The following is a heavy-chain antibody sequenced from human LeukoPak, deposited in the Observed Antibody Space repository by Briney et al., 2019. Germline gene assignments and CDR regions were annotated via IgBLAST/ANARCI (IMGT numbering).Heavy chain of an antibody. CDR3: ATDRDNSDWQKRFDS. J-gene: IGHJ4*02. CDR2: INQDASEI. V-gene: IGHV3-7*01. D-gene: IGHD2-21*02. Sequence: GGSLRLSCAASGFTFSTYWMNWYRQAPGKGLEWVGNINQDASEIDYVDSVRGRFTISRDNAKNSLHLQMNSLRAEDTAVYYCATDRDNSDWQKRFDSWGQGTLVTVSS. CDR1: GFTFSTYW.